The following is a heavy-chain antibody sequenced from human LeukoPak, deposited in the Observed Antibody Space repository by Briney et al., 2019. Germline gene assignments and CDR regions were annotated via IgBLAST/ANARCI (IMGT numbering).Heavy chain of an antibody. D-gene: IGHD5-24*01. V-gene: IGHV4-61*05. CDR2: IYYSGST. J-gene: IGHJ6*03. Sequence: PSETLSLTCTVSGGSIISSSFWWGWIRQPPGKGLEWIGYIYYSGSTNYNPSLKSRVTISVDTSKNQFSLKLSSVTAADTAVYYCARGRDGYNNYYYYYMDVWGKGTTVTVSS. CDR1: GGSIISSSFW. CDR3: ARGRDGYNNYYYYYMDV.